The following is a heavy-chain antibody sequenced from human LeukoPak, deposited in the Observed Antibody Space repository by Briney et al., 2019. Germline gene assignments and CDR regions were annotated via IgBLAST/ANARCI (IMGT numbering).Heavy chain of an antibody. CDR2: ISSSSSYT. CDR3: ARPQFYYDSSGPPAH. CDR1: GFTFSDYY. D-gene: IGHD3-22*01. Sequence: GGSLRLSCAASGFTFSDYYMSWIRQAPGKGLEWVSYISSSSSYTNYADSVKGRFTISRDNAKNSLYLQMNSLRAEDTAVYYCARPQFYYDSSGPPAHWGQGTLVTVSS. V-gene: IGHV3-11*03. J-gene: IGHJ4*02.